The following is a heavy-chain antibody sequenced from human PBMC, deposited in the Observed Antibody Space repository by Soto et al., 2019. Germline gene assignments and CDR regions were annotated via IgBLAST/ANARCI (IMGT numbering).Heavy chain of an antibody. CDR1: GYTFTSCA. D-gene: IGHD5-18*01. J-gene: IGHJ4*02. V-gene: IGHV1-3*01. Sequence: SVKVSCKSSGYTFTSCAMRWVRQATGQRLEWMGWINAGNGDRKYSQEFQGRVTITRDTSASTAFMELSSLRYDDTAVYYCARGPTKIQLTLNHFDYWGQGTLVTVSS. CDR2: INAGNGDR. CDR3: ARGPTKIQLTLNHFDY.